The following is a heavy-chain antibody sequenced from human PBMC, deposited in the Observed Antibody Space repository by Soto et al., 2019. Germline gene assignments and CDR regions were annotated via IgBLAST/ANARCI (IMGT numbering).Heavy chain of an antibody. J-gene: IGHJ6*02. Sequence: SVKVSCKASGGTFSSYAISWVRQAPGQGLEWMGGIIPIFGTANYAQKFQGRVTITADESTSTAYMELSSLRSEDTAVYYCASSLSGYSYYYYGMDVWGQGTTVTVS. V-gene: IGHV1-69*13. CDR1: GGTFSSYA. CDR2: IIPIFGTA. D-gene: IGHD3-22*01. CDR3: ASSLSGYSYYYYGMDV.